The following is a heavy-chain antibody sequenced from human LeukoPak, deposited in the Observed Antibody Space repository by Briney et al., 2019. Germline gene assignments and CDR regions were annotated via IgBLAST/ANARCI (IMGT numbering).Heavy chain of an antibody. V-gene: IGHV3-7*03. CDR1: GFTFNAYW. J-gene: IGHJ4*01. CDR2: IKQDGSDK. D-gene: IGHD4-23*01. Sequence: GGSLRLSCAASGFTFNAYWMSWVRQAPGKGLEWVANIKQDGSDKYYVDSVKGRFTISRDNAKNSLYLQMNSLRAEDTAVYYCARKTVVGSYFDYWGHGTPVTVSS. CDR3: ARKTVVGSYFDY.